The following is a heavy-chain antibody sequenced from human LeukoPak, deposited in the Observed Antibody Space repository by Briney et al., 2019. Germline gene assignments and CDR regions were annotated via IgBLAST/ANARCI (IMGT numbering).Heavy chain of an antibody. D-gene: IGHD3-3*01. CDR1: GFIFSAYG. CDR2: ISYDGTNK. CDR3: AKDLSYDFWSGLGN. Sequence: GGSLRLSCAASGFIFSAYGMHWVRQAPGKGLEWMAVISYDGTNKYYADSVKGRFTISRDNSKNTLYLQMNSLRAEDTAVYYCAKDLSYDFWSGLGNWGQGTLVTVSS. V-gene: IGHV3-30*18. J-gene: IGHJ4*02.